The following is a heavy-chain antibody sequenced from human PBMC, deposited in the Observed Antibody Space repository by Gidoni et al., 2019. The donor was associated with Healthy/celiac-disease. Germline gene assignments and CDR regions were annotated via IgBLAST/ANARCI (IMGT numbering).Heavy chain of an antibody. D-gene: IGHD5-12*01. V-gene: IGHV4-30-2*01. J-gene: IGHJ4*02. CDR2: IYHSGST. CDR1: GGSISGGGYS. CDR3: ARDRGGDGYNSFDY. Sequence: QLQLQESGSGLVKPSQTLSLTCAVSGGSISGGGYSWRWIRQPPGKGLEWIGYIYHSGSTYYNPSLKSRVTISVDRSKNQFSLKLSSVTAADTAVYYWARDRGGDGYNSFDYWGQGTLVTVSS.